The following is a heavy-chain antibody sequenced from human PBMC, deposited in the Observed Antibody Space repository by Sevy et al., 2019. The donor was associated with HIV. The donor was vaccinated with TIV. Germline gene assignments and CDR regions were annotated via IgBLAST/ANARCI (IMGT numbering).Heavy chain of an antibody. CDR3: SRGDSSGSNDAFDI. Sequence: GGSLRLSCAASGFTFSDYYMSWIRQAPGKGLEWVSYISSSGSTIYYADSVTGRFTISRDNAKSSLYLQMNSLRAEDTAVYYCSRGDSSGSNDAFDIWGQGTMVTVSS. CDR2: ISSSGSTI. V-gene: IGHV3-11*01. D-gene: IGHD3-22*01. J-gene: IGHJ3*02. CDR1: GFTFSDYY.